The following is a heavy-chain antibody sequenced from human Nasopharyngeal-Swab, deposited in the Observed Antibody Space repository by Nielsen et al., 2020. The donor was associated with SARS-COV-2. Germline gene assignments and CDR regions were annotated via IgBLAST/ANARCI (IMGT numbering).Heavy chain of an antibody. D-gene: IGHD3-9*01. CDR3: ARSSYYDILTGYYPSSFDY. J-gene: IGHJ4*02. V-gene: IGHV2-70*01. CDR2: IDWDDDK. Sequence: WIRQPPGKALEWLALIDWDDDKYYSTSLKTRLTISKDTSKNQVVLTMTNMDPVDTATYYCARSSYYDILTGYYPSSFDYWGQGTLVTVSS.